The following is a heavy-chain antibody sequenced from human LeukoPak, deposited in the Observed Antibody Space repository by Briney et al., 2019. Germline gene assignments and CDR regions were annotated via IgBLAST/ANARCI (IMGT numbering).Heavy chain of an antibody. D-gene: IGHD3-3*01. Sequence: GASVKVPCKASGGTFSSYAISWVRQAPGQGLEWMGRIIPILGIANYAQKFQGRVTITADKSTSTAYMELSSLRSEDTAVYYCAAHGGDFWSGSELDNWFDPWGQGTLVTVSS. V-gene: IGHV1-69*04. J-gene: IGHJ5*02. CDR2: IIPILGIA. CDR3: AAHGGDFWSGSELDNWFDP. CDR1: GGTFSSYA.